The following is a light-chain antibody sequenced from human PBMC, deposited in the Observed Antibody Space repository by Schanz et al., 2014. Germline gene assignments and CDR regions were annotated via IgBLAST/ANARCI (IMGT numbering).Light chain of an antibody. CDR2: ENS. CDR3: SSYAGSTTSWV. Sequence: QSALTQPASVSGSPGQSITISCTGTYSDVGSYNLVSWYQQYPGKAPKVMMYENSKRPSGVSYRFSGSKSGNTASLTISGLQAEDEADYYCSSYAGSTTSWVFGGGTKLTVL. J-gene: IGLJ3*02. V-gene: IGLV2-23*01. CDR1: YSDVGSYNL.